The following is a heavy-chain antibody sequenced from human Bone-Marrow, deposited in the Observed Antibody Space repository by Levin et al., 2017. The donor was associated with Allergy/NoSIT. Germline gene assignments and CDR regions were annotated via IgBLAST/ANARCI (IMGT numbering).Heavy chain of an antibody. J-gene: IGHJ5*02. D-gene: IGHD1-26*01. V-gene: IGHV3-23*01. Sequence: GGSLRLSCTVSGFNFSTYAMTWVRQAPGKGLEWVSVVSSSGLTTYYADSVKGRFTISRDNSKNTLYLQMDSLRAEDTAIYYCAKGGRDSWLGPWGQGTPVTVSS. CDR1: GFNFSTYA. CDR3: AKGGRDSWLGP. CDR2: VSSSGLTT.